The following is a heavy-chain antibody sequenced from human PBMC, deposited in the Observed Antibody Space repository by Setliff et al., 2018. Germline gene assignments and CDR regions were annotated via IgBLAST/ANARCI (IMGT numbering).Heavy chain of an antibody. CDR2: VDHSGNT. Sequence: SETLSLTCAVSGAAISTYYWSWLRQPPGKGLDWIGTVDHSGNTFYNPSLKSRVTISVDTSKNQFSLKLTSVSAADTAVYYCARRDSTGFYGYSFDFWGQGTLVTVSS. CDR3: ARRDSTGFYGYSFDF. V-gene: IGHV4-59*04. J-gene: IGHJ4*02. D-gene: IGHD3-22*01. CDR1: GAAISTYY.